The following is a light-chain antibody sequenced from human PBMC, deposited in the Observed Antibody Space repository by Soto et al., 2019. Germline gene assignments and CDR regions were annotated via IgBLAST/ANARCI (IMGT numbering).Light chain of an antibody. Sequence: EIVLTQSPATLSLSPWERATLSCKASQSVSSYLAWYQQKPGQAPRLLIYGASSRATGIPDRFSGSGSGTDFTLTISSLEPEDFALYYCQQYGSSPWTFGRGTKVDIK. CDR3: QQYGSSPWT. CDR2: GAS. J-gene: IGKJ1*01. CDR1: QSVSSY. V-gene: IGKV3-20*01.